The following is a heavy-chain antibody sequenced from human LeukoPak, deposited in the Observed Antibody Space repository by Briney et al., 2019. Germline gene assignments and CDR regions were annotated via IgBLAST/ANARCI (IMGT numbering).Heavy chain of an antibody. CDR3: AKDKSMVFGGTHAFDI. CDR1: GFTFSSYW. Sequence: GGSLRLSCVASGFTFSSYWMHWVRQAPGKGLVWVSRINTDGSSTSYADSVKGRFTISRDNAKNTLYLQMNSLRADDTAVYYCAKDKSMVFGGTHAFDIWGQGTMVTVSS. V-gene: IGHV3-74*01. D-gene: IGHD3/OR15-3a*01. J-gene: IGHJ3*02. CDR2: INTDGSST.